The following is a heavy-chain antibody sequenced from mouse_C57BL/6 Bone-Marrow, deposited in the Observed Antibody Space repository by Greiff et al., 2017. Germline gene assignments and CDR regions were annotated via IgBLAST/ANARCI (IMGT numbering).Heavy chain of an antibody. J-gene: IGHJ2*01. Sequence: EVQLQQSGAELVRPGASVKLSCTASGFNIKDYYMHWVKQRPEQGLEWIGRIDPEDGDTEYAPKFQGKATMTAATSSNTAYLQLSSLTSEDTAVYYCTNDYGGALAYWGQGTTLTVSS. D-gene: IGHD2-4*01. CDR1: GFNIKDYY. CDR3: TNDYGGALAY. CDR2: IDPEDGDT. V-gene: IGHV14-1*01.